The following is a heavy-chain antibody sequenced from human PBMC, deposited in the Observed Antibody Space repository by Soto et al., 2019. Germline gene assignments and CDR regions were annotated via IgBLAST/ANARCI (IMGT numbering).Heavy chain of an antibody. CDR1: GGSISSGGYY. D-gene: IGHD5-18*01. CDR3: AGDVMDTAMGYGMDV. CDR2: IYYSGST. Sequence: QVQLQESGPGLVKPSQTLSLTCTVSGGSISSGGYYWSWIRQHPGKGLEWIGYIYYSGSTYYNPSLKRRVPVSVDAAKNQRSLKLSSVPAADTAVYYCAGDVMDTAMGYGMDVWGQRTTVTVSS. V-gene: IGHV4-31*03. J-gene: IGHJ6*02.